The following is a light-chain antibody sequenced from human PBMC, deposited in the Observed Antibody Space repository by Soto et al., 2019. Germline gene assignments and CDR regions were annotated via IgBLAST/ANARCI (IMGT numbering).Light chain of an antibody. CDR2: SAS. Sequence: EIVLTQSPGTLSLSPGERATLSCRASQSMSTNYLAWYQQKPGQAPRLLIYSASSRATGIPDRFSGSGSGTDFTLTISRLVPEDFALYYCQQYGRTFGQGTRLEIK. V-gene: IGKV3-20*01. CDR3: QQYGRT. CDR1: QSMSTNY. J-gene: IGKJ5*01.